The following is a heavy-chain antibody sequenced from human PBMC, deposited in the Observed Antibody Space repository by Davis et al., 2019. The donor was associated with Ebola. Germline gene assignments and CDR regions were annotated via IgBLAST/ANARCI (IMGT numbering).Heavy chain of an antibody. D-gene: IGHD3-3*01. CDR3: ARAVFHEVLDY. CDR2: VSHREREK. V-gene: IGHV3-30*04. J-gene: IGHJ4*02. CDR1: GFTFRNYA. Sequence: PGGSLRLSCAASGFTFRNYAMHWVRQAPGKGLEWVAVVSHREREKFYATSVKGRFTISRDNSENPLYLQMNSLTADDTAVYYCARAVFHEVLDYWGQGTPVTVSS.